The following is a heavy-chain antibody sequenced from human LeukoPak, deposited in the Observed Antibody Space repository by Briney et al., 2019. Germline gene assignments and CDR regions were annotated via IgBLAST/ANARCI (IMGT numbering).Heavy chain of an antibody. Sequence: GGSLRLSCTASGFTFSRYWMTWVRQGPGKGLEWVANIRQDGSEKYYVASVKGRFTISRDNAKNSLYLQMNSLRAEDTAMYYCARAGQEWFGELGFDSWGQGTLVTVSS. CDR1: GFTFSRYW. CDR3: ARAGQEWFGELGFDS. V-gene: IGHV3-7*02. D-gene: IGHD3-10*01. J-gene: IGHJ4*02. CDR2: IRQDGSEK.